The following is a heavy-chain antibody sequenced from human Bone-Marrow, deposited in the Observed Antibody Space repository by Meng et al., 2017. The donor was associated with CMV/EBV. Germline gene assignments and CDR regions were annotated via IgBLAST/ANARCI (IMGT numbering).Heavy chain of an antibody. V-gene: IGHV3-30*02. D-gene: IGHD3-3*01. CDR2: IRYDGSNK. Sequence: GESLKISCAASGFTFSSSWMHWVCQAPGKGLEWVAFIRYDGSNKYYADSVKGRFTISRDNSKNTLYLQMNSLRAEDTAVYYCAKATYYDFWSGYDQYYYYGMDVWGQGTTVTASS. CDR3: AKATYYDFWSGYDQYYYYGMDV. CDR1: GFTFSSSW. J-gene: IGHJ6*02.